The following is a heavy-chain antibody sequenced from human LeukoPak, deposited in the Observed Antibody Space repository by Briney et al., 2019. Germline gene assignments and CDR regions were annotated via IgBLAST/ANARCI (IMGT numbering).Heavy chain of an antibody. J-gene: IGHJ4*02. Sequence: GRSLRLSCAASGFTFSSYAMHWVRQAPGKGLEWVAVISYDGSNKYYADSVKGRFTISRDNSKNTLYLQMNSLRAEDTAVYYCAKEDYYDSSFPYYFDYWGQGTLVTVSS. CDR2: ISYDGSNK. D-gene: IGHD3-22*01. V-gene: IGHV3-30-3*01. CDR1: GFTFSSYA. CDR3: AKEDYYDSSFPYYFDY.